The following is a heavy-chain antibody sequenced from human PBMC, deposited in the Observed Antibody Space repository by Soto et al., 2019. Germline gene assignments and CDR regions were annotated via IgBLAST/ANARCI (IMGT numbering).Heavy chain of an antibody. CDR2: IYWNSGGV. J-gene: IGHJ6*02. Sequence: DVQLVESGGGLVQPGRSLRLSCTGSAFTFDGYAMHWVRQVPGKGLEWVAGIYWNSGGVGYADSVKGRFTISRDNARNSLYLQINSLRPEDTALYYCGRDLLPGGMDVWGQGTTVTVSS. D-gene: IGHD3-22*01. CDR3: GRDLLPGGMDV. CDR1: AFTFDGYA. V-gene: IGHV3-9*01.